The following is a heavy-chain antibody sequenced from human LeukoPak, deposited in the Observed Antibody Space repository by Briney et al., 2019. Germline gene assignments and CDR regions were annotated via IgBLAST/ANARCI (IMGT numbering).Heavy chain of an antibody. V-gene: IGHV4-4*07. CDR1: GGSISSYY. J-gene: IGHJ3*02. CDR3: ATHGEAAAGSADAFDI. CDR2: IYTSGST. Sequence: PSETLSLTCTVSGGSISSYYWSWIRQPAGKGLEWIGRIYTSGSTNYNPSLTSRVTMSVDTSKNQFSLKLSSVTAADTAVYYCATHGEAAAGSADAFDIWGQGTMVTVSS. D-gene: IGHD6-13*01.